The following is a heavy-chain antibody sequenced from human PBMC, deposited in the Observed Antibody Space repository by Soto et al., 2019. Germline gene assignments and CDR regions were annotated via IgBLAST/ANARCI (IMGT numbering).Heavy chain of an antibody. J-gene: IGHJ6*02. CDR1: GFSLSGSGMR. CDR3: ARAFYGMDV. V-gene: IGHV2-70*04. CDR2: IDWEDTK. Sequence: SGPTLVNPTQTLTLTCTVSGFSLSGSGMRVTWIRQPPGKALEWLARIDWEDTKLYSTSLKTRLTISKDTSKNQVVLTMTNVYPADTGTYYCARAFYGMDVWGQGTTVTVSS.